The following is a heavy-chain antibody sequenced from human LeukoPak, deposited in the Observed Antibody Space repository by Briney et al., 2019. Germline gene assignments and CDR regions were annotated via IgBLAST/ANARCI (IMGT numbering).Heavy chain of an antibody. CDR2: ISSSSAYI. CDR3: ARGFESSYYDSPAWFDP. CDR1: GFTFTSDT. J-gene: IGHJ5*02. Sequence: GGSLRLSCAASGFTFTSDTMNWVRQAPGKGLDWVSSISSSSAYIYYADSVKGRFTISRDNAKNSLYLQMNSLRAEDTAVYYCARGFESSYYDSPAWFDPWGQGTLDTVSS. D-gene: IGHD3-22*01. V-gene: IGHV3-21*01.